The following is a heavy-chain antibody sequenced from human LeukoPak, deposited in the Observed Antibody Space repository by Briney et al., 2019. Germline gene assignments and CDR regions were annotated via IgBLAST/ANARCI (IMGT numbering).Heavy chain of an antibody. V-gene: IGHV4-38-2*02. J-gene: IGHJ5*02. CDR2: IYHSGST. CDR1: DYSVSSGYD. D-gene: IGHD3-3*01. Sequence: PSETLSHACTVRDYSVSSGYDGVWIRQPPGKGLEWIGSIYHSGSTYYNPSLKSRVTISVDTSKNQFSLKLSSVTAADTAVYYCARDSYDFWSGYYTGIVGGFDPWGQGTLVTVSS. CDR3: ARDSYDFWSGYYTGIVGGFDP.